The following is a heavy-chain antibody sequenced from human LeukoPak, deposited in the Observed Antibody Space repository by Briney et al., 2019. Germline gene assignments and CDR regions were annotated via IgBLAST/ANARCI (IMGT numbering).Heavy chain of an antibody. CDR1: GFTFSDYY. CDR2: ITSDGSTT. V-gene: IGHV3-74*01. CDR3: ARGYDYYYGMDV. Sequence: PGGSLRLSCAASGFTFSDYYMSWIRQAPGKGLVWVSRITSDGSTTNYADSVKGRFTFSRDNAKNTLYLQMNSLRAEDTAVYYCARGYDYYYGMDVWGQGTTVTVSS. J-gene: IGHJ6*02.